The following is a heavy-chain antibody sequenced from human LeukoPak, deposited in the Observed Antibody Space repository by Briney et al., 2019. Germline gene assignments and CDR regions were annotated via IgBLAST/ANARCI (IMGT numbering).Heavy chain of an antibody. CDR1: GFTFSSYA. D-gene: IGHD1-1*01. CDR2: ISDSGGST. J-gene: IGHJ4*02. V-gene: IGHV3-23*01. Sequence: GGSLRLSCAASGFTFSSYAMSWVRQAPGKGLDWVSSISDSGGSTYYADSVKGRFTISRDNSKNRVYLQMSGLRGDDTAVYYCAKGTVRTPGREDYWGQGTLVTVSS. CDR3: AKGTVRTPGREDY.